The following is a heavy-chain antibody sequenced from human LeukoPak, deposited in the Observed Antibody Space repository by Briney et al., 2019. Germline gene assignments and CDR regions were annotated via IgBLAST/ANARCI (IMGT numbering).Heavy chain of an antibody. Sequence: SEALSLTCTVSGGSIISYYWSWVRQPPGEGLEWIVYIYYSGTTNYSPSLKSRLTISVDTSKNQFSLKLPSATAADTAVYYCARQNPAAAGQGLDYWGQGTLVTVSS. V-gene: IGHV4-59*08. CDR1: GGSIISYY. CDR2: IYYSGTT. CDR3: ARQNPAAAGQGLDY. D-gene: IGHD6-13*01. J-gene: IGHJ4*02.